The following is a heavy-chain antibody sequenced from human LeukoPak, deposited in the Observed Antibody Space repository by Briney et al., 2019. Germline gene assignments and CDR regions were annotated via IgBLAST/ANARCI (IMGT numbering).Heavy chain of an antibody. J-gene: IGHJ4*02. CDR1: GGSMSGHF. CDR3: MRSGVDSGGN. D-gene: IGHD2-21*01. CDR2: MYYGGSP. Sequence: PSETLSLTCSVSGGSMSGHFWSWSRQAPGKGLEWIGHMYYGGSPNYSPSLNSRVTISVETSKNQLSLKLSSVTAADTAVYYCMRSGVDSGGNWGQGTLVTVSS. V-gene: IGHV4-59*11.